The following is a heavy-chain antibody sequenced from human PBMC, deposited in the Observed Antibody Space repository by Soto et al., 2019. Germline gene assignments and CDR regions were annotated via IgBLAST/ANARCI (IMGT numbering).Heavy chain of an antibody. J-gene: IGHJ6*01. V-gene: IGHV4-59*01. CDR3: ARTPKYQDHDVIAV. Sequence: SETLSLTCTVSGGSISSYYWSCIRQPPGKGLEWIGYIYYSGSTNYNPSLKSRVTISVDTSKNQFSLKLSSVTAADTAVYYCARTPKYQDHDVIAVWGQGTTVIVSA. D-gene: IGHD2-2*01. CDR2: IYYSGST. CDR1: GGSISSYY.